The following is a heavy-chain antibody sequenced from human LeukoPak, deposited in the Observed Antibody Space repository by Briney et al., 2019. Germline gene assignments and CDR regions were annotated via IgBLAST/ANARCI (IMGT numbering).Heavy chain of an antibody. D-gene: IGHD3-3*01. V-gene: IGHV4-31*03. CDR1: GGSISSGGYY. CDR3: ARDFGVVIDLIPHYYYMDV. CDR2: IYYSGST. Sequence: PSETLSLTCTVSGGSISSGGYYWSWIRQHPGKGLEWIGYIYYSGSTYYNPSLKSRVTISVDTSKNQFSLKLSSVTAADTAVYYCARDFGVVIDLIPHYYYMDVWGKGTTVTVSS. J-gene: IGHJ6*03.